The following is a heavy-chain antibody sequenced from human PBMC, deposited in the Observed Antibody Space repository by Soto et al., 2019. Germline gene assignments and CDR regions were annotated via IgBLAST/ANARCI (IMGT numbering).Heavy chain of an antibody. Sequence: SETLSLTCTVSGGSISSSSYYWGWIRQPPGKGLEWIGSIYYSGSTYYNPSLKSRVTISVDTSKNQFSLKLSSVTAADTAVYYCARVRSGDYVGYFDYWGQGTLVTVSS. CDR2: IYYSGST. CDR1: GGSISSSSYY. J-gene: IGHJ4*02. V-gene: IGHV4-39*01. CDR3: ARVRSGDYVGYFDY. D-gene: IGHD4-17*01.